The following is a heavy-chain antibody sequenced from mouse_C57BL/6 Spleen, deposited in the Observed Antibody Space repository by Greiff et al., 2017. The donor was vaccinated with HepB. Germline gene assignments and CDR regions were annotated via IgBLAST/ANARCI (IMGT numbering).Heavy chain of an antibody. J-gene: IGHJ3*01. V-gene: IGHV1-18*01. CDR1: GYTFTDYN. CDR3: AYGFAY. Sequence: EVKLQESGPELVKPGASVKIPCKASGYTFTDYNMDWVKQSHGKSLEWIGDINPNNGGTNYNQKFKGKATLTVDKSSSTAYMELRSLTSEDTAVYYCAYGFAYWGQGTLVTVSA. CDR2: INPNNGGT.